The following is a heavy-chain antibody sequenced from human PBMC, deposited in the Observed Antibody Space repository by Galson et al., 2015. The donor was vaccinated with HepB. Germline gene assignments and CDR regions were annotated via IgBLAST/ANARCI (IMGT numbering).Heavy chain of an antibody. CDR1: GFTFSSYA. CDR3: ARGLVVVTAIQYYYYYGMDV. Sequence: SLRLSCAASGFTFSSYAMSWVRQAPGKGLEWVSAISGSGGSTYYADSVKGRFTISRDNSKNTLYLQMNSLRSEDTAVYYCARGLVVVTAIQYYYYYGMDVWGQGTTVTVSS. V-gene: IGHV3-23*01. D-gene: IGHD2-21*02. CDR2: ISGSGGST. J-gene: IGHJ6*02.